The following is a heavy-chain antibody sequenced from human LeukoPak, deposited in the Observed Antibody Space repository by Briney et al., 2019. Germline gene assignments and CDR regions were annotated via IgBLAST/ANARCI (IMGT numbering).Heavy chain of an antibody. V-gene: IGHV3-30*12. CDR1: GFTFSSYG. D-gene: IGHD6-19*01. Sequence: GGSLRLSCAASGFTFSSYGMHWVRQAPGKGLEWVACIQYDGSNEQYADSVKGRLSISRDSSKNILYLQMNSLRAEDTAVYYCARLIAVAYVDYWGQGTLVTVSS. CDR3: ARLIAVAYVDY. CDR2: IQYDGSNE. J-gene: IGHJ4*02.